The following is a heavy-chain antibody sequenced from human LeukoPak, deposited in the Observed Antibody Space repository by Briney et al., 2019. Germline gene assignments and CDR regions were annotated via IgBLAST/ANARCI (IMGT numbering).Heavy chain of an antibody. CDR2: ISYDGSNK. D-gene: IGHD2-2*01. Sequence: PGRSLRLSCAASGFTFSSYAMHWVCQAPGKGLEWVAVISYDGSNKYYADSVKGRFTISRDNSKNTLYLQMNSLRAEDTAVYYCARDLGSKMDYWGQGTLVTVSS. V-gene: IGHV3-30*14. CDR3: ARDLGSKMDY. J-gene: IGHJ4*02. CDR1: GFTFSSYA.